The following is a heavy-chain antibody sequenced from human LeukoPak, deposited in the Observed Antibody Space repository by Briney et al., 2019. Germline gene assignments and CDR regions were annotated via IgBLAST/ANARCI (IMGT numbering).Heavy chain of an antibody. J-gene: IGHJ4*02. V-gene: IGHV3-23*01. CDR1: GFSFTNAW. Sequence: GGSLRLSCVASGFSFTNAWMSWVRQAPGKGLEWVSAISGSGGSTYYADSVKGRFTISRDNSKNTLYLQMNSLRAEDTAVYYCAKELDDSSSLGYWGQGTLVTVSS. CDR2: ISGSGGST. D-gene: IGHD6-13*01. CDR3: AKELDDSSSLGY.